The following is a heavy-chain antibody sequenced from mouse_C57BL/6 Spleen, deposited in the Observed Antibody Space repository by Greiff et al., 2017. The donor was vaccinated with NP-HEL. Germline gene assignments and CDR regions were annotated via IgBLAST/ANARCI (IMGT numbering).Heavy chain of an antibody. CDR3: ARSSYGSSPPFDY. D-gene: IGHD1-1*01. CDR1: GFNIKNTY. Sequence: VQLKQSVAELVRPGASVKLSCTASGFNIKNTYMHWVKQRPEQGLEWIGRIDPANGNTKYAPKFQGKATITADTSSNTAYLQLSSLTSEDTAIYYCARSSYGSSPPFDYWGQGTTLTVSS. J-gene: IGHJ2*01. V-gene: IGHV14-3*01. CDR2: IDPANGNT.